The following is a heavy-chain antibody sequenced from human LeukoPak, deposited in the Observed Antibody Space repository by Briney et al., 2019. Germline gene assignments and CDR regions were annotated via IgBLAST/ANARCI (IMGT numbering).Heavy chain of an antibody. V-gene: IGHV4-59*12. CDR2: IYYSGST. CDR1: GGSISSYY. D-gene: IGHD1-1*01. Sequence: RPETLSLTCTVSGGSISSYYWSWVRQPPGEGLEWVGYIYYSGSTNYNPSLKSRVTISVDKSKHQFSLQLSSVTAADTAVYYCASGTTLVGVPGYWGQGTLVTVSS. J-gene: IGHJ4*02. CDR3: ASGTTLVGVPGY.